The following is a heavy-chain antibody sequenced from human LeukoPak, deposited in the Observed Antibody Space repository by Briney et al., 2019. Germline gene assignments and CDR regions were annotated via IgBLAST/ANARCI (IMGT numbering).Heavy chain of an antibody. Sequence: AAETLSLTCTVSGCSVTSGIYHWGWIRQSPGKGLEWIGSVYVDGGTHDNPALQSRVTVSIDTSKNQISMRLNSVTAADTALYYCAREHYYDGRGRFDPWGQGTLVTVSS. CDR3: AREHYYDGRGRFDP. CDR2: VYVDGGT. V-gene: IGHV4-39*07. CDR1: GCSVTSGIYH. J-gene: IGHJ5*02. D-gene: IGHD3-16*01.